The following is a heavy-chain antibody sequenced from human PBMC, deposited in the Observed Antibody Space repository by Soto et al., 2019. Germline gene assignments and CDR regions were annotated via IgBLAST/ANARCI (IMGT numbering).Heavy chain of an antibody. CDR2: INHSGST. CDR1: GGSFSGYY. CDR3: ARMWTVGYYYYGMDV. V-gene: IGHV4-34*01. D-gene: IGHD4-4*01. Sequence: SETLSLTCAVYGGSFSGYYWSWIRQPPGKGLEWIGEINHSGSTNYNPSLKSRVTISVDTSKDQFSLKLSSVTAADTAVYYCARMWTVGYYYYGMDVWGQGTPVTVSS. J-gene: IGHJ6*02.